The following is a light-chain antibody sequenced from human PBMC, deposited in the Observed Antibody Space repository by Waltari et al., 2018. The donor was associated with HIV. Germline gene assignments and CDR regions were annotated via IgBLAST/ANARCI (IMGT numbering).Light chain of an antibody. Sequence: QSVLTPPPSASGTPEQRVTISCSGRLSTTARNTVTCFHHFPGTAPKVLIFGKNQRPSGVPARFSGSKSGTSASLAISGLQSEDEADYYCASWDDSLNGPVFGGGTKLTVV. V-gene: IGLV1-44*01. CDR3: ASWDDSLNGPV. CDR2: GKN. CDR1: LSTTARNT. J-gene: IGLJ2*01.